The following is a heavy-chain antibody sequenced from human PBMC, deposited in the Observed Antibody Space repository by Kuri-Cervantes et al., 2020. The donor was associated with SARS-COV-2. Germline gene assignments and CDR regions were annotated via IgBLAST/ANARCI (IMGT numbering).Heavy chain of an antibody. J-gene: IGHJ6*03. CDR2: ISLDGSRT. CDR1: GFTFSNYW. Sequence: GGSLRLSCAASGFTFSNYWMHWVRQAPGKGLVWVSHISLDGSRTSYADSVKGRFTISRDNANNTLSLQMNSLSAEDTAVYFCARVETSHYSSYYMDVWGKGTTVTVSS. CDR3: ARVETSHYSSYYMDV. V-gene: IGHV3-74*03.